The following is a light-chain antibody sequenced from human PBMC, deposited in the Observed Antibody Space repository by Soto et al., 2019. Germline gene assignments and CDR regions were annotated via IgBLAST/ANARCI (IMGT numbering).Light chain of an antibody. CDR1: SSVVGGYNY. Sequence: QSVLTQPASVSGSPGQSITISCTGTSSVVGGYNYVSWYQQHPGKAPKFMIYDVSSRPSGVSNRFSGSKSGNTASLTISGLQAEDEADYYCCSYTTSNTRQIVFGTGTKLTVL. CDR3: CSYTTSNTRQIV. V-gene: IGLV2-14*03. CDR2: DVS. J-gene: IGLJ1*01.